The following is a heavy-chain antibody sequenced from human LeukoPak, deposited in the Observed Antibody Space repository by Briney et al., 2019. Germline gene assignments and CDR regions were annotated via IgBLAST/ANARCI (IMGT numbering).Heavy chain of an antibody. CDR2: ISYDGSNK. CDR1: GFTFSSYA. V-gene: IGHV3-30-3*01. J-gene: IGHJ4*02. D-gene: IGHD6-13*01. CDR3: ARAPIAAAGTDYFDY. Sequence: PGGSLRLSCAASGFTFSSYAMHWVRQAPGKGLEWVAVISYDGSNKYYADPVKGRFTISRDNSKNTLYLQMNSLRAEDTAVYYCARAPIAAAGTDYFDYWGQGTLVTVSS.